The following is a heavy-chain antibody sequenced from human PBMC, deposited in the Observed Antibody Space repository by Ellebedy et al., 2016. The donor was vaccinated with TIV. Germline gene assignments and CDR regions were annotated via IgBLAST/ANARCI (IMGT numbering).Heavy chain of an antibody. V-gene: IGHV1-46*01. J-gene: IGHJ6*02. CDR2: LNPRVEST. CDR3: ATGPFGRAGV. D-gene: IGHD3-10*01. CDR1: GDTFTSHY. Sequence: ASVKVSCKTSGDTFTSHYIHWVRQAPGPGLEWMGILNPRVESTTYAQNFQGRVTMTEDTSTDTAYMELRSLRSGDTAEYYCATGPFGRAGVWGQGTTVTVSS.